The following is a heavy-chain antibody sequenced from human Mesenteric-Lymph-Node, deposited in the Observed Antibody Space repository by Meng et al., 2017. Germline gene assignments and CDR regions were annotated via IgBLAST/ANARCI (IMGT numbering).Heavy chain of an antibody. Sequence: GGSLRLSCAASGFTFSSYWMHWVRQAPGKGLEWVSSISSSSSYIYYADSVKGRFTISRDNAKNSLYLQMNSLRAEDTAVYYCARRYSGSYLDCWGQGTLVTVSS. CDR1: GFTFSSYW. CDR3: ARRYSGSYLDC. V-gene: IGHV3-21*01. CDR2: ISSSSSYI. J-gene: IGHJ4*02. D-gene: IGHD1-26*01.